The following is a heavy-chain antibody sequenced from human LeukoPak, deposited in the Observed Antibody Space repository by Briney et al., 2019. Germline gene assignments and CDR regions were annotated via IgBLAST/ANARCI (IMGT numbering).Heavy chain of an antibody. D-gene: IGHD3-9*01. CDR2: IKQDGSEK. J-gene: IGHJ4*02. CDR1: GFTFSSYW. CDR3: AREYSAFVLTGYQYYFDY. V-gene: IGHV3-7*01. Sequence: GGSLRLSCAASGFTFSSYWMSWVRQAPGKGLEWVSNIKQDGSEKYYVDSVKGRFTISRDNAKNSLYLQMNSLRAEDTAVYYCAREYSAFVLTGYQYYFDYWGQGTLVTVSS.